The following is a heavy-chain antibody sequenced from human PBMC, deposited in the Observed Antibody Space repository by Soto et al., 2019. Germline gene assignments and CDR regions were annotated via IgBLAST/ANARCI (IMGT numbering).Heavy chain of an antibody. Sequence: PSETLSLTCTVSGGSISSLYWSWIRQPPGKGLEWIGNIYYIRSANYNPSLKSRVTISVDTSKNQLSLKLTSVTAADTAVYYCASQRYYGSGSYYPDWGQGTLVTVSS. J-gene: IGHJ4*02. V-gene: IGHV4-59*08. CDR1: GGSISSLY. D-gene: IGHD3-10*01. CDR3: ASQRYYGSGSYYPD. CDR2: IYYIRSA.